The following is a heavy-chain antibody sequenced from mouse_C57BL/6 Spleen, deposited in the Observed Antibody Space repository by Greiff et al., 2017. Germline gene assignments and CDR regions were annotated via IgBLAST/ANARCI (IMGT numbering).Heavy chain of an antibody. CDR3: ARSRDYDYDVGRRYGYFDV. CDR1: GYTFTSYW. J-gene: IGHJ1*03. Sequence: QVQLQQPGAELVKPGASVKMSCKASGYTFTSYWITWVKQRPGQGLEWIGDIYPGSGSTNYNEKFKSKATLTVDTSSSTAYMQLSSLTSEDSAVYYCARSRDYDYDVGRRYGYFDVWGTGTTVTVSS. CDR2: IYPGSGST. V-gene: IGHV1-55*01. D-gene: IGHD2-4*01.